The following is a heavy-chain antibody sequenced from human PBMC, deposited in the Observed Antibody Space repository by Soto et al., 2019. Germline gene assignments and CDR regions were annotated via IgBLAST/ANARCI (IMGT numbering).Heavy chain of an antibody. V-gene: IGHV1-18*04. CDR2: ISAYNGDT. CDR3: ARDSLGTETTAWLDP. D-gene: IGHD1-1*01. Sequence: QVQLVQSGAEVKKPGASVKVSCKASGYTFTNYGISWVRQAPGQGLEWMGWISAYNGDTNYAQRVQGRVTMTTDTSTTTAYMEMRTLTPDATAMYYCARDSLGTETTAWLDPWGQGTLVTVSS. J-gene: IGHJ5*02. CDR1: GYTFTNYG.